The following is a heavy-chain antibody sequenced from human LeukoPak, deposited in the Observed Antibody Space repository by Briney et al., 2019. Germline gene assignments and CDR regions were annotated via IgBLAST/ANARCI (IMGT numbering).Heavy chain of an antibody. CDR1: GGSISSSNW. D-gene: IGHD3-22*01. J-gene: IGHJ4*02. CDR3: ARLNYYDSSGYYPFDY. CDR2: IYHSGST. Sequence: SGTLSLTCAVSGGSISSSNWWSWVRQPPGKGLEWIGEIYHSGSTNYSPSLKSRVTISVDTSKNQFSLKLSSVTAADTAVYYCARLNYYDSSGYYPFDYWGQGTLVTVSS. V-gene: IGHV4-4*02.